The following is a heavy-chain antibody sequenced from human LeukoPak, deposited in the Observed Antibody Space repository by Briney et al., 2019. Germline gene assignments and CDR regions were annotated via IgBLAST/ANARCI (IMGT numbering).Heavy chain of an antibody. CDR1: GFTFSSYA. V-gene: IGHV3-23*01. J-gene: IGHJ6*03. CDR3: AGTESYCYYYMDV. CDR2: ISGSGGST. Sequence: GGSLRLSCAASGFTFSSYAMSWVRQAPGKGLEWVSAISGSGGSTYYADSVKGRFTISRDNSKNTLYLQMNSLRAEDTAVYYCAGTESYCYYYMDVWGKGTTVTVSS.